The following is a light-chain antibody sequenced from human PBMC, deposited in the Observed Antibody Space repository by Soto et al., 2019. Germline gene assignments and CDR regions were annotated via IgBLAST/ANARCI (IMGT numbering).Light chain of an antibody. CDR3: VAWDDSLNGYVV. J-gene: IGLJ2*01. CDR2: SNN. CDR1: SSNIGSNT. Sequence: QSVLTQPPSASGTPGQRVTISCSGSSSNIGSNTVNWYQQLPGTAPKLVIDSNNQRPSGVPDRFSGSKSGTSASLAISGLQSEDEADYYCVAWDDSLNGYVVLGGGTKVTVL. V-gene: IGLV1-44*01.